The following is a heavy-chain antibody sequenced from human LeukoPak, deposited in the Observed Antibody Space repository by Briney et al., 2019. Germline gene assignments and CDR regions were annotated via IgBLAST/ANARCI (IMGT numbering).Heavy chain of an antibody. CDR1: GFTFDDYA. Sequence: PGGSLRLSCAASGFTFDDYAMHWVRQAPGKGLEWVSGISWNSGSIGYADSVKGRFTISRDNAKNSLYLQMNSLRAEDTALYYCAKSPAAVVTPGFFDYWGQGTLVTVSS. CDR3: AKSPAAVVTPGFFDY. J-gene: IGHJ4*02. V-gene: IGHV3-9*01. D-gene: IGHD4-23*01. CDR2: ISWNSGSI.